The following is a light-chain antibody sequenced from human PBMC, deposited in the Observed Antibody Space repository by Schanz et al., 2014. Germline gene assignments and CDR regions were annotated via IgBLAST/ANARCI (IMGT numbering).Light chain of an antibody. CDR1: QSVSSY. CDR2: GAS. Sequence: EIVLTQSPGTLSLSPGERATLSCRASQSVSSYLAWYQQKPGQAPRLLIYGASTRATGIPARFSGSGSGTEFTFTISSLQSEDFATYYCQQSYSMPRTFGHGTKVEI. CDR3: QQSYSMPRT. V-gene: IGKV3-15*01. J-gene: IGKJ1*01.